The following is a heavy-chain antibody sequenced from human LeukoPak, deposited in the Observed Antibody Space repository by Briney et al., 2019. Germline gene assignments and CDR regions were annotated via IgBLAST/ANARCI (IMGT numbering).Heavy chain of an antibody. D-gene: IGHD6-19*01. V-gene: IGHV3-53*01. CDR2: IYTGGTT. CDR1: GFTVSSNY. Sequence: PGGSLRLSCAASGFTVSSNYMSWVRQAPGKGLEWVSVIYTGGTTYYADSVKDRFTISRDSSKNTLYLQMSSLRVEDTAVYYCASQQWLAGFDYWGQGTLVTVSS. J-gene: IGHJ4*02. CDR3: ASQQWLAGFDY.